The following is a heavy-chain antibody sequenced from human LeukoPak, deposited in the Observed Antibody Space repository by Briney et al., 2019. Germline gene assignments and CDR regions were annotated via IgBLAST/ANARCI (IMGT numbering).Heavy chain of an antibody. CDR3: ARDRGLVLWFG. CDR2: INSDGSST. Sequence: PEGSLRLSCAASGFTFSSYWMHWVRQAPGKGLVWVSCINSDGSSTNYADSVKGRFTISRDNAKNTLYLQMNSLRADDTAVYYCARDRGLVLWFGGGQGTLVTVSS. D-gene: IGHD3-10*01. J-gene: IGHJ4*02. V-gene: IGHV3-74*01. CDR1: GFTFSSYW.